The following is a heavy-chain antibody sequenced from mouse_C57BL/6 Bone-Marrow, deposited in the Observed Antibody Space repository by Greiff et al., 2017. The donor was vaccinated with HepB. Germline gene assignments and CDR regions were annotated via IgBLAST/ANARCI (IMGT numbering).Heavy chain of an antibody. Sequence: VQVVESGAELVKPGASVKMSCKASGYTFTTYPIEWMKQNHGKSLEWIGNFHPYNDDTKYNEKFKGKATLTVEKSSSTVYLELSRLTSDDSAVYYCARGATVDLPYWYFDVWGTGTTVTVSS. CDR3: ARGATVDLPYWYFDV. CDR1: GYTFTTYP. CDR2: FHPYNDDT. J-gene: IGHJ1*03. V-gene: IGHV1-47*01. D-gene: IGHD1-1*01.